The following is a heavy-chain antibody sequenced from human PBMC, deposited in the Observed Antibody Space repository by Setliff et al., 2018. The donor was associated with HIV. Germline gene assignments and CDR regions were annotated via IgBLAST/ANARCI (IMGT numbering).Heavy chain of an antibody. J-gene: IGHJ4*02. D-gene: IGHD3-3*01. CDR2: VRSKPNGGTT. CDR3: TRDRRGSSSWSGYNGGFDY. CDR1: GFTFSDAW. Sequence: PGGSLRLSCAASGFTFSDAWMTWVRQAPGKGLEWVGFVRSKPNGGTTDYAASVKGRFTISRDDAKTIAYLHMNSLTTDDTAVYFCTRDRRGSSSWSGYNGGFDYWGQGTLVTVSS. V-gene: IGHV3-49*04.